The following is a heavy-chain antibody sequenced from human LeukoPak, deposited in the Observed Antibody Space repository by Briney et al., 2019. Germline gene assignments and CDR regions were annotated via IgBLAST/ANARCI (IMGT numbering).Heavy chain of an antibody. J-gene: IGHJ4*02. CDR3: AKGPPGITIFGVVIRISYFDY. Sequence: GGSLRLSCAASGFTFSNAWMSWVRQAPGKGLEWVSSISGSGGNTYYADSVKGRFTISRDNSKNTLYLQMNSLRAEDTAVYYCAKGPPGITIFGVVIRISYFDYWGQGTLVTVSS. CDR1: GFTFSNAW. CDR2: ISGSGGNT. D-gene: IGHD3-3*01. V-gene: IGHV3-23*01.